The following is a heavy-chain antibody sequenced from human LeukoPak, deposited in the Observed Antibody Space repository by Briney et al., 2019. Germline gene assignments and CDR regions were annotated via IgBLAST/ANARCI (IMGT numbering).Heavy chain of an antibody. CDR1: GGSISSHY. CDR3: ASKYAAAGTYVDY. Sequence: PSETLSLTCTVSGGSISSHYWSWIRQPPGKGLEWIGYIYSSGSTNYNPSVKSRVTISVDTSKNQFSLKLSSVTAADTAVYYCASKYAAAGTYVDYWGQGTLVTVSS. CDR2: IYSSGST. D-gene: IGHD6-13*01. J-gene: IGHJ4*02. V-gene: IGHV4-59*08.